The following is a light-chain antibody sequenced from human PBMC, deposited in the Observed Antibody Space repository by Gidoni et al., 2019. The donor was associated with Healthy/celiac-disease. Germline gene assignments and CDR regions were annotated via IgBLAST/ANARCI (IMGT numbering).Light chain of an antibody. Sequence: EIVSTLSPCTLSLSPVDRTTLPCSASQCVSSSYLAWYQQKPGQAPRLLIYDASSRATGIPDRFSGSGSGTDFTLTISRLEPEDFAVYYCQQYGSAWTFXQXTKVEIK. CDR1: QCVSSSY. CDR3: QQYGSAWT. V-gene: IGKV3-20*01. J-gene: IGKJ1*01. CDR2: DAS.